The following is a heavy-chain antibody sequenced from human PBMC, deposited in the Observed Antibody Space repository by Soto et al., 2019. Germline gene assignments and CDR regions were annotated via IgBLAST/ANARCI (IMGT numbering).Heavy chain of an antibody. CDR2: ISWNSGNL. CDR1: GFTFDDYA. Sequence: EVQLVESGGGLVQPRRSLRLSCAASGFTFDDYAMHWVRQPPGKGLEWVSSISWNSGNLGYADSVKGRFTISRDNAKNSLYLQMNSLRGGDTALYYCAKGASTTVFAFDDYWGQGTLVTVSS. V-gene: IGHV3-9*01. D-gene: IGHD4-17*01. J-gene: IGHJ4*02. CDR3: AKGASTTVFAFDDY.